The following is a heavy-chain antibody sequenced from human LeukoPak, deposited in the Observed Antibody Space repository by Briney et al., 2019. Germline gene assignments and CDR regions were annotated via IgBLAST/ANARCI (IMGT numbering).Heavy chain of an antibody. J-gene: IGHJ4*02. D-gene: IGHD3-3*01. V-gene: IGHV3-21*01. Sequence: PGGTLRLSCAASGFTFSSYSMNWVRQAPGKGLEWVSSISSSSSYIYYADSVKGRFTISRDNAKNSLYLQMNSLRAEDTAVYYCARGLGLRFLESSRNLDYWGQGTLVTVSS. CDR1: GFTFSSYS. CDR3: ARGLGLRFLESSRNLDY. CDR2: ISSSSSYI.